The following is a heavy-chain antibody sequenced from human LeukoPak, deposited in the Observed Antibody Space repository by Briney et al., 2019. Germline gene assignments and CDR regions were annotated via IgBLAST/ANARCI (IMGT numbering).Heavy chain of an antibody. Sequence: ASVKVSCKASGGTFSSYAVSWVRQAPGQGLEWMGRINSNSGGTNYAQRFQGRVTMTRDTSISTAYMELSRLRSDDTAVYYCARGPYSSSWFGNFDYWGQGTLVTVSS. D-gene: IGHD6-13*01. J-gene: IGHJ4*02. CDR2: INSNSGGT. CDR1: GGTFSSYA. CDR3: ARGPYSSSWFGNFDY. V-gene: IGHV1-2*06.